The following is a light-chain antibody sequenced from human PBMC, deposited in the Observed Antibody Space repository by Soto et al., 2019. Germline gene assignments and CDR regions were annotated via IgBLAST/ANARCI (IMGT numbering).Light chain of an antibody. Sequence: QSALTQPASVSGSPGQSITISCTGTSSDVGGYNYLSWYQQHPGKAPKVMIYEVSNRPSGFSNRFSGYKSGNTASLTISGLQAEDEAEYFCSSYTASGTPVFGGGTKLTVL. J-gene: IGLJ3*02. CDR1: SSDVGGYNY. CDR3: SSYTASGTPV. CDR2: EVS. V-gene: IGLV2-14*01.